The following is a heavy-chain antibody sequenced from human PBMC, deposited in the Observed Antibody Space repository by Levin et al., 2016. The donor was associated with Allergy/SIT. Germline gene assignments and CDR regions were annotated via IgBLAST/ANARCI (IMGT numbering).Heavy chain of an antibody. CDR3: ARVARKWELLFSQFDP. CDR2: INSDGSST. J-gene: IGHJ5*02. Sequence: WIRQPPGKGLVWVSRINSDGSSTSYADSVKGRFTISRDNAKNTLYLQMNSLRAEDTAVYYCARVARKWELLFSQFDPWGQGTLVTVSS. V-gene: IGHV3-74*01. D-gene: IGHD1-26*01.